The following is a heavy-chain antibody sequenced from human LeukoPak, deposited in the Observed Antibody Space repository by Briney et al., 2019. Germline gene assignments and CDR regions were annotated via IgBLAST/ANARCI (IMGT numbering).Heavy chain of an antibody. CDR1: GGSFSGYY. V-gene: IGHV4-34*01. CDR3: ARDGALAAAWPYWFDP. D-gene: IGHD6-13*01. Sequence: SETLSLTCAVYGGSFSGYYWSWIRQPPGKGLEWIGEINHSGSTNYNPSLKSRVTISVDTSKNQFSLKLSSVTAADTAVNYCARDGALAAAWPYWFDPWGQGTLVTVSS. J-gene: IGHJ5*02. CDR2: INHSGST.